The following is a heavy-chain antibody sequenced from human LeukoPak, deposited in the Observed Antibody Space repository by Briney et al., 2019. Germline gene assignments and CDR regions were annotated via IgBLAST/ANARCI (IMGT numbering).Heavy chain of an antibody. Sequence: GASVKVSCKASGGTFSSYAISWVRQAPGQGLEWMGGIIPIFGTANYAQKFQGRVTITADESTSTAYMELSSLRSEDTAVYYCARVENCGGDCPGYWGQGTLVTVSS. CDR3: ARVENCGGDCPGY. CDR2: IIPIFGTA. D-gene: IGHD2-21*02. CDR1: GGTFSSYA. J-gene: IGHJ4*02. V-gene: IGHV1-69*13.